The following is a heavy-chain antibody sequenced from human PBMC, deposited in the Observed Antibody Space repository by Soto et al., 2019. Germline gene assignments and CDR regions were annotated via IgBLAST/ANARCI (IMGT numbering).Heavy chain of an antibody. Sequence: EVQLLESGWGLVQPGGSLRLSCAASGFTYSSYVMIWVRQAPGKGLEWVSAITGSGSSTYYADSVKGRFTISRDNSKNTLYLQMNSLRAEDSAVYYCANREPLLGWAFDHWGQGTLVTVSS. D-gene: IGHD1-26*01. V-gene: IGHV3-23*01. CDR3: ANREPLLGWAFDH. J-gene: IGHJ4*02. CDR2: ITGSGSST. CDR1: GFTYSSYV.